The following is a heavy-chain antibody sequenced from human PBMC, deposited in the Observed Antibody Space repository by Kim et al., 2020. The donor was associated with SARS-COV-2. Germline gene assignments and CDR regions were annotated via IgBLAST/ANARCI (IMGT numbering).Heavy chain of an antibody. Sequence: NPSLKSRITISVDKSKNQFSLKLSSVTAADTAVYYCARVRYSSSWYYFDYWGQGTLVTVSS. D-gene: IGHD6-13*01. J-gene: IGHJ4*02. CDR3: ARVRYSSSWYYFDY. V-gene: IGHV4-4*02.